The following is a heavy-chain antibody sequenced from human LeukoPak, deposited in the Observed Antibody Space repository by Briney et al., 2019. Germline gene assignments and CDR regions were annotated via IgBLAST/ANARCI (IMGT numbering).Heavy chain of an antibody. D-gene: IGHD3-10*01. CDR3: AREGTRNWFDP. CDR1: GYTFTSYD. V-gene: IGHV1-8*01. Sequence: GASVKVSCKASGYTFTSYDINWVRQATGQGLEWMGWMNPNSGNTGYAQKFQGRVTMTGNTSISTAYVELSSLRSEDTAVYYCAREGTRNWFDPWGQGTLVTVSS. J-gene: IGHJ5*02. CDR2: MNPNSGNT.